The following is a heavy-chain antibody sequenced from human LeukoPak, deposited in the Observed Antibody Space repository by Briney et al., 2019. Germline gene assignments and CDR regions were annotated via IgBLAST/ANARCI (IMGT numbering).Heavy chain of an antibody. J-gene: IGHJ5*02. CDR3: ARDSVYATNWYDP. CDR1: GGSFSGYY. CDR2: INHSGST. D-gene: IGHD2-8*01. Sequence: PSETLSLTCAVYGGSFSGYYWSWIRQPPGKGLEWIGEINHSGSTNYNPSLKSRVTISVDTSKNQFSLKLSSVTAADTAVYYCARDSVYATNWYDPWGQGILVTVSS. V-gene: IGHV4-34*01.